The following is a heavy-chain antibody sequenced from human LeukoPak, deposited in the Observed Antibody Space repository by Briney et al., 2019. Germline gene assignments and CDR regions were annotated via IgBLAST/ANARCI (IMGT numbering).Heavy chain of an antibody. CDR1: GYTFTSYG. V-gene: IGHV1-18*01. CDR2: ISGYNENT. CDR3: ARDRYNWNDGFFGY. D-gene: IGHD1-1*01. Sequence: ASVKVSCRASGYTFTSYGINWLRQAPGQGLEWMGWISGYNENTRYAQNLQGRVTMTTDTSTSTAYMELRSLRSDDTAVYYCARDRYNWNDGFFGYWGQGTLVTVSS. J-gene: IGHJ4*02.